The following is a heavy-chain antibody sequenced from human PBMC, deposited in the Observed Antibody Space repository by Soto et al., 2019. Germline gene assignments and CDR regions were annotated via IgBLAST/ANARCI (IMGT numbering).Heavy chain of an antibody. Sequence: QVQLVQSGAEVKKPGSSVKVSCKASGGTFSSYTISWVRQAPGQGLEWMGRIIPILGIANYAQKFQGRVTSTADKSTSTAYMELSSLRSEDTAVYYCARDREGVGWFDPWGQGTLVTVSS. V-gene: IGHV1-69*08. J-gene: IGHJ5*02. CDR2: IIPILGIA. D-gene: IGHD3-10*01. CDR3: ARDREGVGWFDP. CDR1: GGTFSSYT.